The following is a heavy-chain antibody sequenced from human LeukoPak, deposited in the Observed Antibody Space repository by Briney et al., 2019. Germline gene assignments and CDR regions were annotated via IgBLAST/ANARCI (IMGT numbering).Heavy chain of an antibody. J-gene: IGHJ4*02. Sequence: GASVKVSCKASGYTFTSYGISWVRQAPGQGLEWMGWMNPNGGNRGYAQKFQGRVTMTRNTSISTAYMELSSLRSEDTAVYYCARDPSGSYYEGGVDYWGQGTLVTVSS. D-gene: IGHD1-26*01. V-gene: IGHV1-8*02. CDR3: ARDPSGSYYEGGVDY. CDR2: MNPNGGNR. CDR1: GYTFTSYG.